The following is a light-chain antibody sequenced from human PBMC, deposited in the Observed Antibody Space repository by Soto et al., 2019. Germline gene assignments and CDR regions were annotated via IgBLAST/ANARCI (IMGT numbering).Light chain of an antibody. CDR1: QRISTN. CDR3: QQYNNWPPAYT. V-gene: IGKV3-15*01. Sequence: EIVMTQSPATLSVSPGESATLSCRASQRISTNLAWYQQKGGQPPRLLIYGASTRATGITQRFSCSGSGTDFTLTISSLQSEDFAVYYCQQYNNWPPAYTFGQGTRVESK. CDR2: GAS. J-gene: IGKJ2*01.